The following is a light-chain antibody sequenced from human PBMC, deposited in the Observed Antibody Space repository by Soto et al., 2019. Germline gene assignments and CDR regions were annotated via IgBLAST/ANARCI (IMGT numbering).Light chain of an antibody. Sequence: EIVLTQSPATLSLSPGERDTLSCRASESISSYLAWYQKRPGQAPSLLIYDASNRATGIPARFSGSGSGTEFTLTIDNLAPEDFAVYYCQQRSKWPLTFGGGTKVEI. CDR1: ESISSY. CDR3: QQRSKWPLT. J-gene: IGKJ4*01. CDR2: DAS. V-gene: IGKV3-11*01.